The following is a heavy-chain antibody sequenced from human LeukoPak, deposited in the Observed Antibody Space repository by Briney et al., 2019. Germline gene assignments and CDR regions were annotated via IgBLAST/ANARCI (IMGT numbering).Heavy chain of an antibody. D-gene: IGHD2-15*01. J-gene: IGHJ3*02. V-gene: IGHV4-39*01. CDR3: AGKRCSGGSCFDAFDI. CDR1: GGSISSGGYY. Sequence: SQTLSLACTVSGGSISSGGYYWSWIRQHPGKGLEWIGSIYYSGSTYYNPSLKSRVTISVDTSKNQFSLKLSSVTAADTAVYYCAGKRCSGGSCFDAFDIWGQGTMVTVSS. CDR2: IYYSGST.